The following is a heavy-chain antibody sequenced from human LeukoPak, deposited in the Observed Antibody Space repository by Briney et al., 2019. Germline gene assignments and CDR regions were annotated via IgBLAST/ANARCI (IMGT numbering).Heavy chain of an antibody. Sequence: SETLSLTCAVSGGSISSGGYSWSWIRQPPGKGLEWIGYIYHSGSTYYNPSLKSRVTISVDRSKNQFSLKLSSVTAADTAVYYRARVVGQLWSRSGYFDYWGQGTLVTVSS. D-gene: IGHD5-18*01. CDR3: ARVVGQLWSRSGYFDY. CDR1: GGSISSGGYS. V-gene: IGHV4-30-2*01. CDR2: IYHSGST. J-gene: IGHJ4*02.